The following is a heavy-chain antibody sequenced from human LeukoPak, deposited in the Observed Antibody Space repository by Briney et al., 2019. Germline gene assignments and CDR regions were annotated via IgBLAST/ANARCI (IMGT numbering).Heavy chain of an antibody. Sequence: GESLKISCEASGYSFSTYSIGWVRQMPGKGLEWMGVIHSVDSDTRYSPSFEGQVSISADESITTAYLQWSSLKASDTVMYYCARLGYCSSGVCYTSAFDYWGQGTLVTVSS. CDR3: ARLGYCSSGVCYTSAFDY. CDR1: GYSFSTYS. V-gene: IGHV5-51*01. D-gene: IGHD2-8*01. J-gene: IGHJ4*02. CDR2: IHSVDSDT.